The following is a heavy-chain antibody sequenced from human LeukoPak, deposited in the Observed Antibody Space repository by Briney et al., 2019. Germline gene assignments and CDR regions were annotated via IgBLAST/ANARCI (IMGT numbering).Heavy chain of an antibody. V-gene: IGHV4-61*02. CDR1: GGSISSSSYY. J-gene: IGHJ6*03. Sequence: SETLSLTCTVSGGSISSSSYYWGWLRQRAGTGLEWVGRIYSSGSTNYNTPLKSRVTISVKKEKNQFSLKLSSVTAADTAVYYCARAGYDFWSGYRYYYYYMDVWGKGTTVTVSS. CDR2: IYSSGST. CDR3: ARAGYDFWSGYRYYYYYMDV. D-gene: IGHD3-3*01.